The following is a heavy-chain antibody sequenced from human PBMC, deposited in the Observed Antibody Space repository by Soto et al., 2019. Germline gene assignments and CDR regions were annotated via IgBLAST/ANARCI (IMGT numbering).Heavy chain of an antibody. D-gene: IGHD6-13*01. Sequence: GGSLRLSCAASGFTFSSYAMHWVRQAPGKGLEWVSAISSSGGSTYYADYVKGRFTISRDNSKNTLYLQMNSLRAEDTVVYYCAKVAAAYLLYYFDYWGQGTLVTVSS. V-gene: IGHV3-23*01. CDR2: ISSSGGST. J-gene: IGHJ4*02. CDR3: AKVAAAYLLYYFDY. CDR1: GFTFSSYA.